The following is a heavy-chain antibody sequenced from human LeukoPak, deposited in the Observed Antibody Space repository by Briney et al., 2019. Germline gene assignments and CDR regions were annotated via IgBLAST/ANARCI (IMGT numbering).Heavy chain of an antibody. CDR3: AREPPRDDEAFDI. J-gene: IGHJ3*02. CDR2: INSRSSTI. V-gene: IGHV3-48*02. Sequence: GGSLRLSCAASGFTFSSYSMNWVRQAPGKGLEWVSYINSRSSTIYYADSVKGRFTVSRDHAKNSLYLHMNSLRDDDTAVYYCAREPPRDDEAFDIWGQGTMVTVSS. D-gene: IGHD2-21*01. CDR1: GFTFSSYS.